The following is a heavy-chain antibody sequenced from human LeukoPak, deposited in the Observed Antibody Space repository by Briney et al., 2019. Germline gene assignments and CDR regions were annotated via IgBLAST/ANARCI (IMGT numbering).Heavy chain of an antibody. J-gene: IGHJ4*02. V-gene: IGHV5-51*01. CDR1: GSIFTSFW. Sequence: GAPMQISCDSSGSIFTSFWIAWRRPLRGEGLEWLAIIHPGDSTTIYSPSVHGLASISADKSITTAFLHWSTMTAAPTAIYSGARAPDYWGQGTLVTVSS. CDR2: IHPGDSTT. CDR3: ARAPDY.